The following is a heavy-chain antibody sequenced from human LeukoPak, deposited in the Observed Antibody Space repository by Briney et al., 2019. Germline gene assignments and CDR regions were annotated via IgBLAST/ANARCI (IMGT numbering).Heavy chain of an antibody. CDR1: GGSISSGSYY. D-gene: IGHD1-26*01. J-gene: IGHJ3*02. CDR2: IYTSGST. CDR3: ARELGYSGSYRDAFDT. V-gene: IGHV4-61*02. Sequence: SETLSLTCTVSGGSISSGSYYWSWIRQPAGKGLEWIGRIYTSGSTNYNPSLKSRVTISVDTSKNQFSLKLSSVTAADTAVYYCARELGYSGSYRDAFDTWGQGTMVTVSS.